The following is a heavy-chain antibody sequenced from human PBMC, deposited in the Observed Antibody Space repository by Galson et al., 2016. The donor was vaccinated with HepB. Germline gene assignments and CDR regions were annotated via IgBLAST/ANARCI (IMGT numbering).Heavy chain of an antibody. D-gene: IGHD5-12*01. Sequence: SETLSLTCTVSGGSITSDSYYWGWIRQPPGKGLEWIGTICYSGSTYYNPSLGSRVSLSLDTSKSRISLTLTSVTAGDTAVYYCARTGYCGGTTCRDSWGQGTLVTASS. CDR2: ICYSGST. CDR3: ARTGYCGGTTCRDS. V-gene: IGHV4-39*01. J-gene: IGHJ4*02. CDR1: GGSITSDSYY.